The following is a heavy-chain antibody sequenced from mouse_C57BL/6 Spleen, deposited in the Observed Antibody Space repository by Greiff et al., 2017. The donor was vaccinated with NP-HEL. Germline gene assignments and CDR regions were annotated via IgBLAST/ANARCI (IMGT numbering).Heavy chain of an antibody. CDR3: ARDSSGYWFAY. V-gene: IGHV1-82*01. Sequence: QVHVKQSGPELVKPGASVKISCKASGYAFSSSWMNWVKQRPGKGLEWIGRIYPGDGDTNYNGKFKGKATLTADKSSSTAYMQLSSLTSDDSAVYFCARDSSGYWFAYWGQGTLVTVSA. J-gene: IGHJ3*01. CDR1: GYAFSSSW. CDR2: IYPGDGDT. D-gene: IGHD3-2*02.